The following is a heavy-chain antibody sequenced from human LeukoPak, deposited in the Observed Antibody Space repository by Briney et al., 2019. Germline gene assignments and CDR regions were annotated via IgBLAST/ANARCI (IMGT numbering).Heavy chain of an antibody. Sequence: PGGSLRLSCAASGFTFSSYGMSWVRQAPGKGLEWVSAISGSGGSTYYADSVKGRFTISRDNSKNTLYLQMNSLRAEDTAVYYCAKDLAPYYYDSSGYYSYYYYMDVWGKGTTVTISS. V-gene: IGHV3-23*01. CDR3: AKDLAPYYYDSSGYYSYYYYMDV. CDR2: ISGSGGST. J-gene: IGHJ6*03. D-gene: IGHD3-22*01. CDR1: GFTFSSYG.